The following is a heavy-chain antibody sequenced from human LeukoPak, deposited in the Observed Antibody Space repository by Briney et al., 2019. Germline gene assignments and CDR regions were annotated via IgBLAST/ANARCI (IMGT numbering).Heavy chain of an antibody. CDR1: GGSISSSNW. CDR2: IYHSGST. V-gene: IGHV4-4*02. CDR3: ARLPKLAAAGLSGNHAFDI. Sequence: SETLSLTCAVSGGSISSSNWWSWVRQPPGKGLEWIGEIYHSGSTYYNPSLKSRVTISVDTSKNQFSLKLSSVTAADTAVYYCARLPKLAAAGLSGNHAFDIWGQGTMVTVSS. J-gene: IGHJ3*02. D-gene: IGHD6-13*01.